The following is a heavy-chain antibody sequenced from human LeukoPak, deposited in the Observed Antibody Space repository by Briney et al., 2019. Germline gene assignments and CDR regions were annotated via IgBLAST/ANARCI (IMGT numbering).Heavy chain of an antibody. CDR2: IYYSGST. J-gene: IGHJ4*02. CDR1: GGSISSYY. D-gene: IGHD1-26*01. V-gene: IGHV4-59*01. Sequence: SVTLSLTCTVSGGSISSYYWSWIRQPPGKGLEWIGYIYYSGSTNYNPSLKSRVTISVDTSKNQFSLKLGSVTAADTAVYYCARAGWDLYVDYWGQGTLVTVSS. CDR3: ARAGWDLYVDY.